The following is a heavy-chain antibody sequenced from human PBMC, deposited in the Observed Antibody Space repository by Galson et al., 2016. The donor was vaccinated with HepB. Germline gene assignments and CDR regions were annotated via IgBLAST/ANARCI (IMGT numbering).Heavy chain of an antibody. Sequence: SVKVSCKASGYSSNAYGLSWVRQAPGQGLEWMGWISGYNGMTRYTQKFQGRVTMTTDTSTSTAYMVLRRLGSDDTAVYYCARGGGGTYFENYYYVMDVWGQGTTVTVSS. CDR3: ARGGGGTYFENYYYVMDV. D-gene: IGHD1-26*01. J-gene: IGHJ6*02. CDR2: ISGYNGMT. CDR1: GYSSNAYG. V-gene: IGHV1-18*01.